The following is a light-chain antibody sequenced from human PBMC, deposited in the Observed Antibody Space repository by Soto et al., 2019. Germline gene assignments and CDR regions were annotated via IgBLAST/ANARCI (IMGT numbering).Light chain of an antibody. CDR1: QSVGRNY. Sequence: EIVMTQSPATLSVSPGERATLSCRASQSVGRNYLAWFQQKSGQAPRLVIYGASSRAAGIPDRLSGSGSGTDFTLTISRLEPEDFAVYYCQQYATSPITFGQGTRLE. J-gene: IGKJ5*01. V-gene: IGKV3-20*01. CDR3: QQYATSPIT. CDR2: GAS.